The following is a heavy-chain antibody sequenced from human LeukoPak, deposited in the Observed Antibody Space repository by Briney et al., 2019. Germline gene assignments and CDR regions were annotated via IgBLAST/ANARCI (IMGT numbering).Heavy chain of an antibody. CDR3: ARDRGDNDYIDYADAFDI. CDR1: GYSISSGYY. Sequence: SETLSLTCTVSGYSISSGYYWGWIRQPPGKGLEWIGSIYDTGSTYYNPSLKSRVTISVDTSKNQFSLKLSSVTAADTAVYYCARDRGDNDYIDYADAFDIWGQGTMVTVSS. V-gene: IGHV4-38-2*02. CDR2: IYDTGST. J-gene: IGHJ3*02. D-gene: IGHD4-11*01.